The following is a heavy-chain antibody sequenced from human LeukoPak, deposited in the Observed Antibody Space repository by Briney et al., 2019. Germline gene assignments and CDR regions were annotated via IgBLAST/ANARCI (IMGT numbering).Heavy chain of an antibody. D-gene: IGHD3-16*01. Sequence: PGGSLRLSCAASGFTFSSYAMHWVRQAPGKGLEWVAVISYDGSSKYFADSVKGRFTISRDNSKNTLYLQMNSLRAEDTAVYYCARDGGWNFDYWGQGTLVTVSS. V-gene: IGHV3-30-3*01. CDR3: ARDGGWNFDY. CDR2: ISYDGSSK. J-gene: IGHJ4*02. CDR1: GFTFSSYA.